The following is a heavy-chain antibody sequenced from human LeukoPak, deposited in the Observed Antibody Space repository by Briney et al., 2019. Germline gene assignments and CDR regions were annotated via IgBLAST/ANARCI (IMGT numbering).Heavy chain of an antibody. Sequence: PSETLSLTCTVSGGSISSGSYYWSWIRQPAGKGLEWIGRIYTSGSTNYNPSLKSRVTISVDTSKNQFSLKLSSVTAADTAVYYCARGPPEENDYGDYVDYWGQGTLVTVSS. CDR3: ARGPPEENDYGDYVDY. D-gene: IGHD4-17*01. CDR2: IYTSGST. V-gene: IGHV4-61*02. CDR1: GGSISSGSYY. J-gene: IGHJ4*02.